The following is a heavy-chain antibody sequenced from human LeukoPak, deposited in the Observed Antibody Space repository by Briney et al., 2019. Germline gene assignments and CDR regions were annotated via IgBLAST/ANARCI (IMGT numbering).Heavy chain of an antibody. D-gene: IGHD3-22*01. CDR3: AKPGSSGHLPPWRYYFDY. CDR1: GFTFSSYA. Sequence: GGSLRLSCAASGFTFSSYAMSWVRQAPGKGLEWVSAISGSGGSTYYADSVKGRFTISRDNSKNTLYLQMNSLRAEDTAVYYCAKPGSSGHLPPWRYYFDYWGQGTLVTVSS. CDR2: ISGSGGST. J-gene: IGHJ4*02. V-gene: IGHV3-23*01.